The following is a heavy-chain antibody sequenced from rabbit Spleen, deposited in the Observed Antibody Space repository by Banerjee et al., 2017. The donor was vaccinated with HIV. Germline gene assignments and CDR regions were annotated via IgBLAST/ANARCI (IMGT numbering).Heavy chain of an antibody. Sequence: QEQLEESGGDLVKPEGSLTLTCTASGFSFSSSYWICWVRQAPGKGLEWIACMGAGDSGTTYYANWAKGRFTISKTSSTTVTLQVTSLTAADTATYFCARDIGNIGYCGDLWGPGTLVTVS. CDR3: ARDIGNIGYCGDL. CDR2: MGAGDSGTT. D-gene: IGHD3-1*01. V-gene: IGHV1S45*01. CDR1: GFSFSSSYW. J-gene: IGHJ4*01.